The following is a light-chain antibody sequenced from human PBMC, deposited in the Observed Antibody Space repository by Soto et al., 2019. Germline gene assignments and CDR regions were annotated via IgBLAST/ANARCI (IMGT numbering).Light chain of an antibody. V-gene: IGKV3-15*01. Sequence: EIVMTESPATLSVSPGERARLSCRASQSVSIKLAWYQQKPGQAPRLLIYGASTRATGIPARFSGSGSGTDFTLTISSLEPEDFAVYYCQQRSNWPITLGQGTRLEIK. J-gene: IGKJ5*01. CDR1: QSVSIK. CDR3: QQRSNWPIT. CDR2: GAS.